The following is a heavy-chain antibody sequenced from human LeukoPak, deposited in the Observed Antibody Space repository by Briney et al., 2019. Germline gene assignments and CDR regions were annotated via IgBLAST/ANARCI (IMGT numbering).Heavy chain of an antibody. Sequence: SETLSLTCAVYGGSFSGYYWSWIRQPPGKGLEWIGEINHSGSTNYNPSLKSRVTISVDTSKNQFSLKLSSVTAADTAVYYCARRPAADGMDVWGQGTTVTVSS. CDR2: INHSGST. CDR1: GGSFSGYY. V-gene: IGHV4-34*01. J-gene: IGHJ6*02. D-gene: IGHD2-2*01. CDR3: ARRPAADGMDV.